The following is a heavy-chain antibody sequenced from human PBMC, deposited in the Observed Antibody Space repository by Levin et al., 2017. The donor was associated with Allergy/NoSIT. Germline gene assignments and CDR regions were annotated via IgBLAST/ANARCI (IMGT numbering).Heavy chain of an antibody. CDR2: ISPNNGHT. CDR3: ARDLGTGWYDNAFEI. Sequence: GESLKISCKASGFTFRVYWIILVRXXPGEGLEWLGWISPNNGHTKVSHKVQGRVTMTTDASTTTAYLDIRSLTSDDTAVYYCARDLGTGWYDNAFEIWGQGTLVSVSS. CDR1: GFTFRVYW. J-gene: IGHJ3*02. V-gene: IGHV1-18*01. D-gene: IGHD6-19*01.